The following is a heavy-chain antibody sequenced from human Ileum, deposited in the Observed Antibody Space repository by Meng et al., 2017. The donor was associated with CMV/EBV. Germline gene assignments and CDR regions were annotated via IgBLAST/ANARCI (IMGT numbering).Heavy chain of an antibody. Sequence: GYQWSWIRQPPGKGLEWIGEINHSGSTNYNPSLKSRVIISVDTSKNQFSLKLSSVTAADTAVYYCARRGRYCSGNSCHGPRINRFDPWGQGTLVTVSS. CDR3: ARRGRYCSGNSCHGPRINRFDP. J-gene: IGHJ5*02. V-gene: IGHV4-34*01. CDR2: INHSGST. D-gene: IGHD2-15*01. CDR1: GYQ.